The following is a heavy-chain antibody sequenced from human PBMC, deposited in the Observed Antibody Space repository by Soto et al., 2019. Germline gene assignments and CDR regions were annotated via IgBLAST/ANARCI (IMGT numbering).Heavy chain of an antibody. Sequence: XVSLRLSCAASGFTFSSYGMHWVRQAPGKGLEWVAVISYDVSNKYYADPVKGRFTISRDNSKNTLYLQMNSLRAEDTAVYYCAKDTYYDFWSGYYKGTDNTHYYGMDVWGQGTTVTVSS. CDR2: ISYDVSNK. D-gene: IGHD3-3*01. CDR3: AKDTYYDFWSGYYKGTDNTHYYGMDV. CDR1: GFTFSSYG. V-gene: IGHV3-30*18. J-gene: IGHJ6*02.